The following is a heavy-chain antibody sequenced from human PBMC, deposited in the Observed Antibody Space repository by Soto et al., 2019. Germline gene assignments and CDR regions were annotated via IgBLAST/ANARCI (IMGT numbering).Heavy chain of an antibody. J-gene: IGHJ5*02. CDR3: ARSSGGNFGIIIEGSNWFDP. CDR1: GDTFTSYY. CDR2: INPHGGST. Sequence: ASVKVSCKAPGDTFTSYYLNWVRQAPGQGLEWMGVINPHGGSTKYAQKFQGRITMTRDTSRSTVYMELSSLRSDDTAVYYCARSSGGNFGIIIEGSNWFDPWGQGTLVTVSS. D-gene: IGHD3-3*01. V-gene: IGHV1-46*01.